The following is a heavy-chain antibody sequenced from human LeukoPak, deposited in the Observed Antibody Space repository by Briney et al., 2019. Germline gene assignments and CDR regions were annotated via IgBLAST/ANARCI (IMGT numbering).Heavy chain of an antibody. CDR1: VFSFSDSY. CDR3: TGGLTAFWSGYYFDY. CDR2: ISSSASYI. V-gene: IGHV3-21*01. Sequence: PGGSLRLSCAASVFSFSDSYMTGVRQAPGKGLEWVSSISSSASYIYYSDSVKGRFPVSRDNAKNSLYLQMDSVRAEDTAVYYCTGGLTAFWSGYYFDYWGQGTLVTVSS. J-gene: IGHJ4*02. D-gene: IGHD3-3*01.